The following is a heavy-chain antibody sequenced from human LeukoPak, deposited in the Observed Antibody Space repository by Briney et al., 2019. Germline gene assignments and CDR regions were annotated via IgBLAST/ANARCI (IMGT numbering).Heavy chain of an antibody. Sequence: PSETLSLTCAVSGYSISSGYYWGWIRQPPGKGLEWIGSIYHSGSTYYNPSLKSRVTISVATSKNQFSLKLSSVTAADTAVYYCAFGPGYCSSTSCYRVQIDYWGQGTLVTVSS. CDR2: IYHSGST. J-gene: IGHJ4*02. CDR3: AFGPGYCSSTSCYRVQIDY. CDR1: GYSISSGYY. D-gene: IGHD2-2*01. V-gene: IGHV4-38-2*01.